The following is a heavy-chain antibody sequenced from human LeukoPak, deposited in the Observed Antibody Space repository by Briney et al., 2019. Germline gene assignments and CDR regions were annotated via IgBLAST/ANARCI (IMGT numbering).Heavy chain of an antibody. CDR3: ARPAEAGYFYAFDF. CDR1: GFTFDDYA. D-gene: IGHD6-19*01. CDR2: ISWNSGSI. Sequence: GGSLRLSCAASGFTFDDYAMHWVRQAPGKGLEWVSGISWNSGSIGYADSVKGRFTISRDNAKNSLYLQMNSLRAEDTALYYCARPAEAGYFYAFDFWGQGTMVTVSS. V-gene: IGHV3-9*01. J-gene: IGHJ3*01.